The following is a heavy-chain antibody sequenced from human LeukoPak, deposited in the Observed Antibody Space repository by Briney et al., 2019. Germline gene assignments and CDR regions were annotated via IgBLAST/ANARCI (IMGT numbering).Heavy chain of an antibody. CDR2: IYHHGAT. Sequence: PSETLSLTCAVSGGSINSNNRWSWVRQPPGKGLEWIGEIYHHGATNYNPSLKSRVTLSVDKSKNQFSLELSSVTAADTAVYYCTRGPSVAAHLDYWGQGTLVTVSS. V-gene: IGHV4-4*02. J-gene: IGHJ4*02. D-gene: IGHD5-12*01. CDR1: GGSINSNNR. CDR3: TRGPSVAAHLDY.